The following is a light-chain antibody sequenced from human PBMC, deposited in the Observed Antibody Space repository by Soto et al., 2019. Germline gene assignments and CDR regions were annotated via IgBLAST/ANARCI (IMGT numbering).Light chain of an antibody. CDR1: QSVSSSY. CDR3: QQYGSSPFP. CDR2: GAS. J-gene: IGKJ3*01. V-gene: IGKV3-20*01. Sequence: SVVTQSPGTLSMSPGERATLSCRASQSVSSSYSAWYQQKPGQAPMLLIYGASGRATGIPDRFSGSGSGTDFTLTICRLEPEDFSVYYCQQYGSSPFPFGPCTKVDIK.